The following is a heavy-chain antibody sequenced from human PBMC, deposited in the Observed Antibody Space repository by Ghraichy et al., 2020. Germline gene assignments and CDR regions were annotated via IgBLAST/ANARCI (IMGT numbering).Heavy chain of an antibody. CDR3: ARGLTTVATLFPKFDP. J-gene: IGHJ5*02. V-gene: IGHV1-2*02. CDR2: INPDSADTST. D-gene: IGHD4-23*01. CDR1: GYTFTDYY. Sequence: ASVKVSCKASGYTFTDYYIHWVRQAPGQGLEWMGWINPDSADTSTNYAQNLQGRVTMTRDTSISTAYMELSRLRSDDTAVYYCARGLTTVATLFPKFDPWGQGTLVIVSS.